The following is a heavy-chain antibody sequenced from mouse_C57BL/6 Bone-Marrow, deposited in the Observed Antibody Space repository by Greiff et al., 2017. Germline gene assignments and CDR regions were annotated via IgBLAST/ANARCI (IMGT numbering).Heavy chain of an antibody. V-gene: IGHV5-6*01. J-gene: IGHJ3*01. Sequence: EVKLVEPGGDLVKPGGSLKLSCAASGFTFSSYGMSWVRQTPDKRLEWVATISSGGSYTYYPDSVKGRFTISRDNAKNTLYLQMSSLKSDDTAMYCCARQGFAYWGQGTMVTVSA. CDR2: ISSGGSYT. CDR1: GFTFSSYG. CDR3: ARQGFAY.